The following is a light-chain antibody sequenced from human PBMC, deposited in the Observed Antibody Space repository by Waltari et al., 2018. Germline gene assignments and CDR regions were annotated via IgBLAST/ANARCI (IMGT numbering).Light chain of an antibody. J-gene: IGLJ2*01. CDR3: SSFTSSALVV. CDR2: DVS. Sequence: QSALTQPASVSGSPGHSITISCTGTTSDVGGYGFVSWYQQHPGKAPKLMIYDVSKRPSGVSTRFSGSKSGNTASLTISGLRPEDEAHYYCSSFTSSALVVFGGGTKLTVL. CDR1: TSDVGGYGF. V-gene: IGLV2-14*01.